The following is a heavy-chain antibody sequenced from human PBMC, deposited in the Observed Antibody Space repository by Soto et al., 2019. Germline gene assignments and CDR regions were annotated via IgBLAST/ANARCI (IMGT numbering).Heavy chain of an antibody. CDR1: GFTFSSYG. Sequence: LRLSCAASGFTFSSYGMHWVRQAPGKGLEGVAVISYDGSNKYYADYVKGRFTISRDNSKHTLYLQMNSLRAEDTAVYYCAKDPRDHYYDSSGQGYYYYYGMDVWGQGTTVTVSS. J-gene: IGHJ6*02. D-gene: IGHD3-22*01. V-gene: IGHV3-30*18. CDR2: ISYDGSNK. CDR3: AKDPRDHYYDSSGQGYYYYYGMDV.